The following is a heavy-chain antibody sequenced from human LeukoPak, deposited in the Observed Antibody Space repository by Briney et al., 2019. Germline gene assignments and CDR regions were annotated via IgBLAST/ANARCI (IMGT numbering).Heavy chain of an antibody. Sequence: SETLSLTCTVSGGSISSGSYFWTWIRQPAGKGLEWIGRINTSGSTNYNPSLKSRVTISVDTSKNQFSLKLSSVTAADTAVYYCARDDPYCSGGSCYPSVYMDVWGQRDHGHRLL. CDR2: INTSGST. CDR1: GGSISSGSYF. CDR3: ARDDPYCSGGSCYPSVYMDV. J-gene: IGHJ6*03. D-gene: IGHD2-15*01. V-gene: IGHV4-61*02.